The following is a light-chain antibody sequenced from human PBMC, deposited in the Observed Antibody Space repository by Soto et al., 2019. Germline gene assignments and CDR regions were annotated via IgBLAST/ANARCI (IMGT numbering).Light chain of an antibody. CDR1: QNVGSN. CDR2: GAS. Sequence: IVMTQSPASLSVSPGERATLSCRASQNVGSNLAWYQQKPGQAPRFLIYGASTRATGIPARFSGSGSGTEFTLTISSLQSEDFAVYYCHHYNNWPRTFGQGTKVEI. V-gene: IGKV3-15*01. J-gene: IGKJ1*01. CDR3: HHYNNWPRT.